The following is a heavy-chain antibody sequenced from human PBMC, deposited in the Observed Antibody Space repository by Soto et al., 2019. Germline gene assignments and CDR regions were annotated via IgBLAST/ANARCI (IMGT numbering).Heavy chain of an antibody. V-gene: IGHV3-23*01. Sequence: ASLRLSCAASGFTLSSYAMAWVRQAPGAGLEWVSAISGSGDSTYYADSVKGRFTISRDDSKNTLYLQMNNLRADDTAVYYCAKDYYYFGSGSHFDYWGQGTLVTVSS. J-gene: IGHJ4*02. D-gene: IGHD3-10*01. CDR2: ISGSGDST. CDR1: GFTLSSYA. CDR3: AKDYYYFGSGSHFDY.